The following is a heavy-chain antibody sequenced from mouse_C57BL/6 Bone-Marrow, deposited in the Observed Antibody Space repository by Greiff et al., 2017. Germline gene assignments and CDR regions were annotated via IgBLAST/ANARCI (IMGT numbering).Heavy chain of an antibody. V-gene: IGHV1-69*01. CDR3: ARGGGLRVDY. CDR2: IDPSDSYT. CDR1: GYTFTSYW. J-gene: IGHJ2*01. D-gene: IGHD2-4*01. Sequence: QVQLQQPGAELVMPGASVKLSCKASGYTFTSYWMHWVKQRPGQGLEWIGEIDPSDSYTTYNQKFKGKSTLTVDKSSSTAYMQLSSLTSEDSAVYYCARGGGLRVDYWGRGTTLTVTS.